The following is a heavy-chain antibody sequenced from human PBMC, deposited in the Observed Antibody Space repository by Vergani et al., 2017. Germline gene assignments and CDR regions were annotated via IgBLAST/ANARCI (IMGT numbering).Heavy chain of an antibody. CDR1: GYTFTGYY. V-gene: IGHV1-2*02. D-gene: IGHD6-13*01. CDR2: INPNSGGT. CDR3: ARGGSSSSWDNYYYSYGLDV. Sequence: QVQLVQSGAEVKKPGASVKVSCKASGYTFTGYYMHWVRQAPGQGLEWMGWINPNSGGTNYAQKFQDRVTMTRDTSISTAYMELSRLRSDDTAVYYCARGGSSSSWDNYYYSYGLDVWGQGTTVTVSS. J-gene: IGHJ6*02.